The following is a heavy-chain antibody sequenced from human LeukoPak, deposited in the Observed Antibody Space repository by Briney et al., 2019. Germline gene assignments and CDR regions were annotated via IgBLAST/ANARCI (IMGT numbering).Heavy chain of an antibody. J-gene: IGHJ4*02. D-gene: IGHD3-10*01. CDR2: TYHSGST. V-gene: IGHV4-38-2*02. CDR3: ARIYGSGSYFIDY. Sequence: SETLSLTCTVSGYSVSSGYYLGWIRQSPGKGLEWIGSTYHSGSTYYSPSLRSRITISVDTSKNQFSLKLSSVTAADTAVYYCARIYGSGSYFIDYWGQGTLVTVSS. CDR1: GYSVSSGYY.